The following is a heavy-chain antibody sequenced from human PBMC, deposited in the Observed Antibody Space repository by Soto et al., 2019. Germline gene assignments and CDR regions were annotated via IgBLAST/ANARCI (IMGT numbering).Heavy chain of an antibody. CDR1: SGPINSSNW. CDR3: AREDISGWSA. CDR2: IFHSGRT. D-gene: IGHD6-19*01. J-gene: IGHJ5*02. Sequence: QVQLQESGPGLVKPSGTLSLTCAVSSGPINSSNWWTWGRQTPGKGLEWIGEIFHSGRTNYNPSLTSRVTRSVDKSKNQFSLIMRSVTAADTAVYYCAREDISGWSALGQVTVVTVSS. V-gene: IGHV4-4*02.